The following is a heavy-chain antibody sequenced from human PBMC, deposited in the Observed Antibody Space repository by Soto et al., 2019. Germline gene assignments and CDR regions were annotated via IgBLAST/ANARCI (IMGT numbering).Heavy chain of an antibody. D-gene: IGHD4-4*01. CDR1: GGSISSGGYD. Sequence: SETLSLTCTVSGGSISSGGYDWSWIRQHPGKGLEWIGYIYYSGSTNYNPSLKSRVTISVDTSKNQFSLKLSSVTAADTAVYYCARVGIRNYVKDYWGQGTLVTVSS. CDR2: IYYSGST. J-gene: IGHJ4*02. CDR3: ARVGIRNYVKDY. V-gene: IGHV4-61*08.